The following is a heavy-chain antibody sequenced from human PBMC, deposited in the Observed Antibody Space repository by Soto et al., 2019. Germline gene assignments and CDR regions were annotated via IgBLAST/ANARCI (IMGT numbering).Heavy chain of an antibody. Sequence: VKVSCKASGYTFTSYDINWVRQATGQGLEWMGWMNPNSGNTGYAQKFQGRVTMTRNTSISTAYMELSSLRSEDTAVYYCARVPLHYGDYYYYYFLDVWGQGTTVTVSS. D-gene: IGHD4-17*01. J-gene: IGHJ6*03. CDR2: MNPNSGNT. CDR3: ARVPLHYGDYYYYYFLDV. CDR1: GYTFTSYD. V-gene: IGHV1-8*01.